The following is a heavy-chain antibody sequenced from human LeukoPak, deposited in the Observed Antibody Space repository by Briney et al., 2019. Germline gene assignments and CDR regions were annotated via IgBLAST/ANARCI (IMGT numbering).Heavy chain of an antibody. V-gene: IGHV3-23*01. CDR3: AKDRGSYSTTADS. CDR1: GFTFSSYG. J-gene: IGHJ5*01. Sequence: GGSLRLSCAASGFTFSSYGMSWVRQAPGKGLEWVSAISGSGGSTYYADSVKGRFTISRDNSKNTLYLQMNSLRAEDTAVYYCAKDRGSYSTTADSWGQGTLVTVSS. CDR2: ISGSGGST. D-gene: IGHD1-26*01.